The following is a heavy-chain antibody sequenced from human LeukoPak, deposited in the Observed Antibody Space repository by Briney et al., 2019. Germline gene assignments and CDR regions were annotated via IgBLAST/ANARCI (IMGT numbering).Heavy chain of an antibody. CDR2: IFPSGGEI. D-gene: IGHD3-22*01. CDR1: GFTFSTFA. J-gene: IGHJ4*02. CDR3: AREGSIYYYDSSGYLDY. V-gene: IGHV3-23*01. Sequence: GGSLRLSCAASGFTFSTFAMIWVRQPPGKGLEWVSSIFPSGGEIHYADSVRGRFTISRDNSKSTLSLQMNSLRAEDTAVYYCAREGSIYYYDSSGYLDYWGQGTLVTVSS.